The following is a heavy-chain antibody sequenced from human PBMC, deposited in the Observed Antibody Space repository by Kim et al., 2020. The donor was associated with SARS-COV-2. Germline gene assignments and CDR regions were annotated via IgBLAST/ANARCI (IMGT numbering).Heavy chain of an antibody. D-gene: IGHD3-22*01. V-gene: IGHV7-4-1*02. J-gene: IGHJ4*02. Sequence: ASVKVSCKASGYTFTSYAMNWVRQAPGQGLEWMGWINTNTGNPTYAQGFTGRFVFSLDTSVSTAYLQISSLKAEDTAVYYCARERRLQYYYDSSGYWLDYWGQGTLVTVSS. CDR1: GYTFTSYA. CDR3: ARERRLQYYYDSSGYWLDY. CDR2: INTNTGNP.